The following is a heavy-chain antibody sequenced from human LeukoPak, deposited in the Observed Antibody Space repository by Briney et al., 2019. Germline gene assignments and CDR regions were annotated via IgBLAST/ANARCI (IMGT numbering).Heavy chain of an antibody. CDR3: ARVRGYYYDSSGYYYVPTLLDY. V-gene: IGHV4-31*03. J-gene: IGHJ4*02. D-gene: IGHD3-22*01. Sequence: PSETLSLTCTVSGGSISSGGYSWSWICQHPGKGLEWIGYIYYSGSTYYNPSLKSRVTISVDTSKNQFSLKLSSVTAADTAVYYCARVRGYYYDSSGYYYVPTLLDYWGQGTLVTVSS. CDR2: IYYSGST. CDR1: GGSISSGGYS.